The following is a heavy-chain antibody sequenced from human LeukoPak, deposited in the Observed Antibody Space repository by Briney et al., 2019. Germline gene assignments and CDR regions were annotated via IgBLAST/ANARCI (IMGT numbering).Heavy chain of an antibody. CDR2: INSDGSST. Sequence: GGSLRLSCAASGFTFSDYYMSWIRQAPGKGLVWVSRINSDGSSTSYVDSVKGRFTISRDNAKNTLYLQMNSLRAEDTAVYYCARGWMGRDDYWGQGTQVTVSS. CDR1: GFTFSDYY. D-gene: IGHD1-26*01. CDR3: ARGWMGRDDY. V-gene: IGHV3-74*01. J-gene: IGHJ4*02.